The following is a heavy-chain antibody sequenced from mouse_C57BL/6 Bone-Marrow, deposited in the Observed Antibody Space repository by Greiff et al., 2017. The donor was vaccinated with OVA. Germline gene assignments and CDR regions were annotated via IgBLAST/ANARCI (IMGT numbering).Heavy chain of an antibody. Sequence: DVKLVESGGGLVKPGGSLKLSCAASGFTFSSFAMSWVRQTPEKRLEWVATISDGGSYTYYPDNVTGRFTISRDNAKNNLYLQMSHLKSEDTARYYCARLVTRAWLAYWGQGTLVTVSA. J-gene: IGHJ3*01. CDR1: GFTFSSFA. V-gene: IGHV5-4*03. CDR2: ISDGGSYT. D-gene: IGHD2-2*01. CDR3: ARLVTRAWLAY.